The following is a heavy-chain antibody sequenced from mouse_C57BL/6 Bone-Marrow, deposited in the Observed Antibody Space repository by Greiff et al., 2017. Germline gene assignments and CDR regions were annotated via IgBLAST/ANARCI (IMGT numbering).Heavy chain of an antibody. J-gene: IGHJ2*01. CDR3: ASFDGNYFDF. D-gene: IGHD2-3*01. Sequence: EVQLQQSGAELVRPGASVKLSCTASGFNIKDDYIHWVKQRPEQGLAWIGWIDPEIGDTEYASKFQGKATITSDTSSNTAYLQLSSLTSEDTAVYYFASFDGNYFDFWGQGTPLTVAS. V-gene: IGHV14-4*01. CDR1: GFNIKDDY. CDR2: IDPEIGDT.